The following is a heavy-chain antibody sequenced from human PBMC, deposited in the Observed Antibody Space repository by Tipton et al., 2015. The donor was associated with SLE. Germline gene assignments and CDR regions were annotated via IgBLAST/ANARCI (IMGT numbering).Heavy chain of an antibody. CDR1: GGSIKNHY. D-gene: IGHD6-19*01. Sequence: TLSLTCIVSGGSIKNHYWSWIPQAPGTGLEWIGYIYYSGGTNYNPSLKRRVTMSVDTSKNQFSLKLTSLTAADTALYYCARNKAVAGTVIEYWGPGTLVTVSS. V-gene: IGHV4-59*11. J-gene: IGHJ4*02. CDR2: IYYSGGT. CDR3: ARNKAVAGTVIEY.